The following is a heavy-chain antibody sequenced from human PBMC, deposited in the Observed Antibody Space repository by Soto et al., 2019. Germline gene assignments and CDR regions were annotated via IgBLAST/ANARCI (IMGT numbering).Heavy chain of an antibody. J-gene: IGHJ6*02. V-gene: IGHV4-34*01. D-gene: IGHD3-3*01. CDR3: ARGKNYYDMPYGMDV. CDR1: GGSLIGYY. Sequence: QVQLQQWGAGLLKPSETLSLTCAVYGGSLIGYYWSWIRQPPGKGLEWIGEINHSGSTNYNPSLKSRATISVDTSKNQFSLKLSSVTVADTAVYYCARGKNYYDMPYGMDVWGQGTTVTVSS. CDR2: INHSGST.